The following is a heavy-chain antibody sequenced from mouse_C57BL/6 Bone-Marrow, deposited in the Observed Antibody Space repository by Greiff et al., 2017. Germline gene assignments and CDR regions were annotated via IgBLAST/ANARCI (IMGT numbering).Heavy chain of an antibody. CDR1: GFTFSDYG. V-gene: IGHV5-17*01. D-gene: IGHD1-1*01. CDR2: ISSGSSTI. J-gene: IGHJ1*03. CDR3: ARCCLYDGSSHWYFDG. Sequence: EVQLVESGGGLVKPGGSLKLSCAASGFTFSDYGMHWVRQAPEKGLEWVAYISSGSSTIYYADTVKGRFTISRDNAKNTLFLQMTSLRSEDTAMYYWARCCLYDGSSHWYFDGWGTGTTVTVSS.